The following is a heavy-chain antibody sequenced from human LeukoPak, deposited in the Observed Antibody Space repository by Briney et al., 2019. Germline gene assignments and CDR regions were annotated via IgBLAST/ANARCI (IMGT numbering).Heavy chain of an antibody. Sequence: SETLSLTCTVSGGSISSYYWSWIRQPPGKGLEWIGYIYYSGSTNYNPSLKSRVTISVKTSKNQFSLKLSSVTAADTAVYYCARGRGYSSGYFGRWGQGTLVTVSS. CDR2: IYYSGST. D-gene: IGHD3-22*01. J-gene: IGHJ4*02. V-gene: IGHV4-59*12. CDR3: ARGRGYSSGYFGR. CDR1: GGSISSYY.